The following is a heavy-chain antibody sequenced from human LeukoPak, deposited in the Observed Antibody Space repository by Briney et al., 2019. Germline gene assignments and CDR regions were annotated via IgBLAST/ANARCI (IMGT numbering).Heavy chain of an antibody. CDR3: ARDIVVVPALPALGYYGMDV. CDR1: GGSFSGYY. CDR2: INHSGST. J-gene: IGHJ6*02. Sequence: SETLSLTCAVYGGSFSGYYWSWIRQPPGKGLEWIGEINHSGSTNYNPSLKSRVTISVDTSRNQFSLKLSSVTAADTAVYYCARDIVVVPALPALGYYGMDVWGQGTTVTVSS. V-gene: IGHV4-34*01. D-gene: IGHD2-2*01.